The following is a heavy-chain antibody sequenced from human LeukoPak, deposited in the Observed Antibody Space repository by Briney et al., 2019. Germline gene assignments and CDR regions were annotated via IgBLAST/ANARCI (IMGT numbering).Heavy chain of an antibody. V-gene: IGHV5-51*01. Sequence: GESLKISCEGSGYRFSSYWIGWVRQMPGKGLEWVGIIYPGDSETKYSPSFQGQVTISADRAISTAYLQWSSLKASDSAIYYCARLGIAGAGTQDAFDIWGQGTMVTVSS. CDR2: IYPGDSET. D-gene: IGHD6-13*01. J-gene: IGHJ3*02. CDR3: ARLGIAGAGTQDAFDI. CDR1: GYRFSSYW.